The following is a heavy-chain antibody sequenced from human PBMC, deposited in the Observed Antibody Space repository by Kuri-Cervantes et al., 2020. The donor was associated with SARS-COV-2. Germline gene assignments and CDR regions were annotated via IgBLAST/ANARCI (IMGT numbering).Heavy chain of an antibody. V-gene: IGHV3-74*01. J-gene: IGHJ4*02. CDR3: AKDLGYCSGGSCYADYFDY. CDR2: INSDGSTT. CDR1: GFTFSNYW. Sequence: GESLKISCAASGFTFSNYWMHWVRQAPGEGLVWVSRINSDGSTTTYADSVKGRFTTSRDNAKNTLYLQMNSLRAEDTAVYYCAKDLGYCSGGSCYADYFDYWGQGTLVTVSS. D-gene: IGHD2-15*01.